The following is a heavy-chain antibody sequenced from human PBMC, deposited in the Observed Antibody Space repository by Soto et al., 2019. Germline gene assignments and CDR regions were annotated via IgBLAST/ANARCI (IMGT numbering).Heavy chain of an antibody. CDR1: GFTFTNYA. J-gene: IGHJ4*02. CDR3: AKNLWFGESVFDS. Sequence: EVPLLESGGRLVQPGGSLRLACEVSGFTFTNYAMSWVRQAPGKGLEWLSRISGSGGSTSYADSVKGRFTVSRDNSKNTLYLQMDSLRTEDTAVYYCAKNLWFGESVFDSWGQGTLVTISS. CDR2: ISGSGGST. V-gene: IGHV3-23*01. D-gene: IGHD3-10*01.